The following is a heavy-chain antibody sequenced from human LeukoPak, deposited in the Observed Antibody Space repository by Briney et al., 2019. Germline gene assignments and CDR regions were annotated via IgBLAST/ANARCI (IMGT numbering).Heavy chain of an antibody. Sequence: ASVKVSCKASGYTFTSYGISWVRQAPGQGLEWMGWISAYNGNTNYAQKVKGRVTMTTDTSTSTAYMELRSLRSDDTAVYYCARVYYDFWSGYYTWFDPWGQGTLVTVSS. D-gene: IGHD3-3*01. CDR3: ARVYYDFWSGYYTWFDP. CDR2: ISAYNGNT. V-gene: IGHV1-18*01. J-gene: IGHJ5*02. CDR1: GYTFTSYG.